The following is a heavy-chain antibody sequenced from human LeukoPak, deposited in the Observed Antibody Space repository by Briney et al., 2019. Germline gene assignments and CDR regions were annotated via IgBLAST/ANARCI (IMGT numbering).Heavy chain of an antibody. CDR1: EFISFSSFG. Sequence: HTGGSLRLSCAASEFISFSSFGMHWVRQAPDKGLEWVAVIWYDGSHKYYEDSVRGRFTISRDNAKNSLYLQLNSLRAEDTAVYYCARDWGQQLATINMDVWGQGTTVTVSS. CDR2: IWYDGSHK. J-gene: IGHJ6*02. V-gene: IGHV3-33*01. CDR3: ARDWGQQLATINMDV. D-gene: IGHD6-13*01.